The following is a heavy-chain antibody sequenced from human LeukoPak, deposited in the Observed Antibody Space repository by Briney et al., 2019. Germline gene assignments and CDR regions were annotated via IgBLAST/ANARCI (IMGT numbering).Heavy chain of an antibody. J-gene: IGHJ6*03. CDR1: GASISSSSSY. CDR3: ARTHAGSSGWNKDYYMDV. Sequence: SDTLSLTCTVSGASISSSSSYWGWIRQPPGKGLGWIGGIYYSGSTYYNPSLKSRLTISVDTSTNHFSLKLTSVTATDTAVYYCARTHAGSSGWNKDYYMDVWGKGTTVTDSS. D-gene: IGHD6-19*01. CDR2: IYYSGST. V-gene: IGHV4-39*02.